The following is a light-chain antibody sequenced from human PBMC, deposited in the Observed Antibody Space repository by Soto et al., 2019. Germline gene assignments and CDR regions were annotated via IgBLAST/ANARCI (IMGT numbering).Light chain of an antibody. CDR2: WAS. J-gene: IGKJ2*01. CDR1: QSVLYSSNNKNY. CDR3: QQCYNTPYT. Sequence: DIVMTQSPDSLAVSLGERATINCKSSQSVLYSSNNKNYLAWYQQKPGQPPKLLIYWASTRESGVPDRFSGSGSGTDFTLTISRLHAEDVAVYYCQQCYNTPYTFGQGTKLEI. V-gene: IGKV4-1*01.